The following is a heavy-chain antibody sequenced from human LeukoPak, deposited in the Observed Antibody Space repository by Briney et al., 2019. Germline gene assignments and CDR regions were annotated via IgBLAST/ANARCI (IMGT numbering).Heavy chain of an antibody. D-gene: IGHD1-7*01. Sequence: PGGSLRLSCAASGITFSSYSMNGVRQAPGRGLVWVSSISSNSSYIYYADSVKGRFTISRDNAKNSLYLQMNSLRAEDTAVYYCARVDYITGTTSQSPTSSFDYWGQGTLVTVSS. CDR2: ISSNSSYI. CDR1: GITFSSYS. CDR3: ARVDYITGTTSQSPTSSFDY. V-gene: IGHV3-21*01. J-gene: IGHJ4*02.